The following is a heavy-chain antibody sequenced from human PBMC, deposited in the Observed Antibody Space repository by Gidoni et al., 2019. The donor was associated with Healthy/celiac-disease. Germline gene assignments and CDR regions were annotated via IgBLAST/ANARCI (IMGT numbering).Heavy chain of an antibody. CDR1: GFTFSSYS. Sequence: EVQLVESGGGLVQPGGSLSFSCAAPGFTFSSYSMNWVRQAPGKGLDWVSYISSSSSTIYYADSVKGRFTISRDNAKNSLYLQMNSLRAEDTAVYYCARQDSSGWYPSYDFDYWGQGTLVTVSS. J-gene: IGHJ4*02. D-gene: IGHD6-19*01. CDR2: ISSSSSTI. CDR3: ARQDSSGWYPSYDFDY. V-gene: IGHV3-48*01.